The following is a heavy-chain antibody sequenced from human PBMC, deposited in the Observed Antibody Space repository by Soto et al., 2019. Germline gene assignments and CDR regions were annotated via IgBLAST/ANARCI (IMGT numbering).Heavy chain of an antibody. J-gene: IGHJ4*02. CDR1: GNSLTTYY. CDR2: INSSGGRT. V-gene: IGHV1-46*01. D-gene: IGHD3-22*01. CDR3: AGLYHYYSSGYYDY. Sequence: ASVKVSCRASGNSLTTYYMHWLRQAPGQGLEWMGIINSSGGRTTYAKKFQGRVTMTSDTSTSTFHMELSSLTSEDKAVYYCAGLYHYYSSGYYDYWGQGTLVTVSS.